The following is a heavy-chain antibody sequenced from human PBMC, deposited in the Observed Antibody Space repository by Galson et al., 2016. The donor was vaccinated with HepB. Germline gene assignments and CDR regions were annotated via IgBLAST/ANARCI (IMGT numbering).Heavy chain of an antibody. Sequence: SLRLSCAASGFTFSDYTMHWIRQAPGQAPGEGLEWVAVISEDGTQKYLADSVKGRFTISRDNSRSILYLQINSLGREDTAIYYCARSLSSAWHTFDSWGQGTLVPVSS. CDR2: ISEDGTQK. CDR3: ARSLSSAWHTFDS. V-gene: IGHV3-30*04. D-gene: IGHD6-25*01. CDR1: GFTFSDYT. J-gene: IGHJ4*02.